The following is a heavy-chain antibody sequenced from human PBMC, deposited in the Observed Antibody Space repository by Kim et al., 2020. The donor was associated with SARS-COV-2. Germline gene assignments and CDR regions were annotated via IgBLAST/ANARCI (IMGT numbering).Heavy chain of an antibody. V-gene: IGHV1-69*02. J-gene: IGHJ4*02. CDR3: ARNLEEMATFDY. Sequence: NYAQKFQGRVTITADKSTSTAYMELSSLGSEDTAVYYCARNLEEMATFDYWGQGTLVTVSS.